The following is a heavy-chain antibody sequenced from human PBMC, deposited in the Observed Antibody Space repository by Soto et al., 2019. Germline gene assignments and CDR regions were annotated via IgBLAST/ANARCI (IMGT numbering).Heavy chain of an antibody. J-gene: IGHJ4*02. CDR2: SYYSGST. Sequence: QVQLQESGPGLVKPSQTLSLTCTVSGGSISSGDYYWSWIRQPPGKGLEWIGYSYYSGSTYYNPSLKSRVTISVDTSKTHFSLKLSSVTAADTAVYYCATIKLGSNRLDYWGQGTLVTVSS. D-gene: IGHD3-10*01. CDR3: ATIKLGSNRLDY. CDR1: GGSISSGDYY. V-gene: IGHV4-30-4*01.